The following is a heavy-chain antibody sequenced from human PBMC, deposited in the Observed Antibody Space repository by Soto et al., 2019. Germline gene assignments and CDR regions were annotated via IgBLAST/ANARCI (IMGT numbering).Heavy chain of an antibody. CDR3: ARDQSDIVAQGQSLANKMTTLRSYYYYGMDV. J-gene: IGHJ6*02. CDR1: GFTFSSYG. V-gene: IGHV3-33*01. CDR2: IWYDGSNK. D-gene: IGHD5-12*01. Sequence: PGGSLRLSCAASGFTFSSYGIHWVRQAQGKGLEWVAVIWYDGSNKYYADSVKGRFTISRDNSKNTLYLQMNSLRAEDTAVYYCARDQSDIVAQGQSLANKMTTLRSYYYYGMDVWGQGTTVTVSS.